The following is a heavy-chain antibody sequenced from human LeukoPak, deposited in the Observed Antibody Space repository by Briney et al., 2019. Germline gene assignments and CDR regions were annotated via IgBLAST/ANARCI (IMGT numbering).Heavy chain of an antibody. V-gene: IGHV3-48*03. Sequence: GGSLGLSCAASGITFSSYEMHWVGQAPGKGREGVSYIISSGRSIYYADSVKGRFPIPRDNLKSQLYLQMNSLGAEDTAVDYCARDDYYCSNGSRYSVCFDPWGQGTVVSVSS. D-gene: IGHD2-15*01. CDR3: ARDDYYCSNGSRYSVCFDP. CDR1: GITFSSYE. CDR2: IISSGRSI. J-gene: IGHJ5*02.